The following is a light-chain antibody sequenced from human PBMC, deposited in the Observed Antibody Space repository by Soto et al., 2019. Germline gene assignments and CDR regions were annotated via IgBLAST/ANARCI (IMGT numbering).Light chain of an antibody. Sequence: ATLSVSPGERASLSCRASQSVSSNLAWYQQKPGQAPRLLIYAASTRATGIPDRFSGSGSGTDFTLTISSLEPEEFAVYYCHQYGTSPWTFAQGTKVDIK. CDR3: HQYGTSPWT. CDR2: AAS. J-gene: IGKJ1*01. V-gene: IGKV3-20*01. CDR1: QSVSSN.